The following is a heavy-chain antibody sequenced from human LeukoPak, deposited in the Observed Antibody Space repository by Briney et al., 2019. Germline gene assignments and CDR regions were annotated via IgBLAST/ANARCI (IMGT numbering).Heavy chain of an antibody. CDR3: ARDHYLGPYGDYVGEIDY. V-gene: IGHV4-39*07. CDR2: IYYSGST. D-gene: IGHD4-17*01. CDR1: GGSVSSSSYY. Sequence: PSETLFLTCTVSGGSVSSSSYYWGWIRQPPGKGLEWIGSIYYSGSTYYNPSLKSRVTISVDTSKNQFSLKLSSVTAADTAVYYCARDHYLGPYGDYVGEIDYWGQGTLVTVSS. J-gene: IGHJ4*02.